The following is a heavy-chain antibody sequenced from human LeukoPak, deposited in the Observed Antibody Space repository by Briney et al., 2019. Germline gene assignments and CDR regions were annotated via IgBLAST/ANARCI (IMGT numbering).Heavy chain of an antibody. CDR2: MNPNSGNT. CDR1: GYTFTSYD. Sequence: ASVKVSCKASGYTFTSYDINWVRQATGQGLEWMGWMNPNSGNTGYAQKFQGRVTITRNTSISTAYMELSSLRSKDTAVYYCARGSEPMGGLRFTSWGQGTLVTVSS. D-gene: IGHD5-12*01. J-gene: IGHJ4*02. V-gene: IGHV1-8*03. CDR3: ARGSEPMGGLRFTS.